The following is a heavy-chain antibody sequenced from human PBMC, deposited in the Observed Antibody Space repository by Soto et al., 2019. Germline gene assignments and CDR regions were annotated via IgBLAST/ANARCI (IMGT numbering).Heavy chain of an antibody. V-gene: IGHV4-4*02. Sequence: QVQLQESGPGLVKPSGTLSLTCDVSGGSISSSKWWSWVRQPPGKGLEWFGEIYHSGSTNYNSSLKSRVTISVDKSKNQFSLKLSSVTAADTALYYCASKDYADYGWFDPWGQGTLVTVSS. J-gene: IGHJ5*02. CDR3: ASKDYADYGWFDP. CDR1: GGSISSSKW. CDR2: IYHSGST. D-gene: IGHD4-17*01.